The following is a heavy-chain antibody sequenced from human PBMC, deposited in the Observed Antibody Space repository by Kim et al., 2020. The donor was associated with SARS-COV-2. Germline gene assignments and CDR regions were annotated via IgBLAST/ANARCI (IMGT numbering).Heavy chain of an antibody. J-gene: IGHJ4*02. Sequence: KCQGRVTITADESTSTAYMELGSLRSEDTAVYYCARARLGELSLYAPFDYWGQGTLVTVSS. CDR3: ARARLGELSLYAPFDY. V-gene: IGHV1-69*01. D-gene: IGHD3-16*02.